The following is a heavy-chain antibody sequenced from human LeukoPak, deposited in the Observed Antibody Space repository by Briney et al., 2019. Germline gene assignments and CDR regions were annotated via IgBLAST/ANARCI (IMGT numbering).Heavy chain of an antibody. V-gene: IGHV3-48*01. CDR2: ISSSSGTI. CDR3: ARGLDY. Sequence: GGSLRLSCAASGFTFSSFSMNWVRQAPGKGLEWVSYISSSSGTIYYADCVKGRFTISRDNAKNSLYLQMNSLRAEDTAVYYCARGLDYWGQGTPVTVSS. CDR1: GFTFSSFS. J-gene: IGHJ4*02.